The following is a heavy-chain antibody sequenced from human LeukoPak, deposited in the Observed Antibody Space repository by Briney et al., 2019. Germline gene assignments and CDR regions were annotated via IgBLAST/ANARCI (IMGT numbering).Heavy chain of an antibody. J-gene: IGHJ4*02. Sequence: ASETLSLTCTVSGDSITNYYWSWIRQPPGKGLEWIGYIYYGGNTNYNPSLKSRVTISVDTSKNQFSLKLSSVTAADTAVYYCARSIGYSSSWPDYWGREPWSPSPQ. D-gene: IGHD6-13*01. CDR1: GDSITNYY. V-gene: IGHV4-59*01. CDR2: IYYGGNT. CDR3: ARSIGYSSSWPDY.